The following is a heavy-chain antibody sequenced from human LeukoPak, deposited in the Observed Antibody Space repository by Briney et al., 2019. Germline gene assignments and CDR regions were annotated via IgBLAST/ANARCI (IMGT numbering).Heavy chain of an antibody. V-gene: IGHV3-7*01. D-gene: IGHD2-2*01. CDR3: ARPRGCSSNRCNNFDY. CDR2: MNEYGSDI. J-gene: IGHJ4*02. CDR1: GFTFGDYA. Sequence: PGRSLKLSCTASGFTFGDYAMSWVRQAPGKGLEWVAKMNEYGSDIFYVDSVKGRFTISRDNAKNSLYLQMDSLRAEDTAVYYCARPRGCSSNRCNNFDYWGQGALVTVSS.